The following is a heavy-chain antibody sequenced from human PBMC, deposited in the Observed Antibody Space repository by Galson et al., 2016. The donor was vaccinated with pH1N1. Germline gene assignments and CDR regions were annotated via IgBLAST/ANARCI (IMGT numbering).Heavy chain of an antibody. V-gene: IGHV3-7*01. J-gene: IGHJ4*02. D-gene: IGHD3-9*01. Sequence: SLRLSCAASGFNFSNYWMQWVRQAPGKGPQWVANINQDGDKKYYVGSVEGRSTISRDNAKNSLYPQMNNLRDEDTAMYFCARRYFDYWGQGALVTVSS. CDR3: ARRYFDY. CDR2: INQDGDKK. CDR1: GFNFSNYW.